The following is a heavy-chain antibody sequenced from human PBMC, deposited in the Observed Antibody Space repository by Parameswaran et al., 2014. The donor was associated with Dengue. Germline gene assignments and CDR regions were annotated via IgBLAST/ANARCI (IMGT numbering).Heavy chain of an antibody. CDR1: A. J-gene: IGHJ4*02. CDR2: ISYDGSNK. Sequence: AMPGVRQAPGKGLEWVAVISYDGSNKYYADSVKGRFTISRDNSKNTLYLQMNSLRAEDTAVYYCARESYGDYVGEYFDYWGQGTLVTVSS. D-gene: IGHD4-17*01. V-gene: IGHV3-30*04. CDR3: ARESYGDYVGEYFDY.